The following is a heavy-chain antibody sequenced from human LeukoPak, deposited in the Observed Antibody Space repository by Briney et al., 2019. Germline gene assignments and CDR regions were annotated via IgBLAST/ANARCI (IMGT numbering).Heavy chain of an antibody. J-gene: IGHJ3*01. CDR2: SDRGSGNI. CDR1: GFTFSSHS. V-gene: IGHV3-48*02. Sequence: GGSLRLACAPSGFTFSSHSMNWVRQAPGKGLEWLSYSDRGSGNIYYQDSVKGRFTISRDNAQQSLYLQMDSLRDEDTAVYYCAREDDDWGPNTLDVWGQGTVVTVSS. D-gene: IGHD7-27*01. CDR3: AREDDDWGPNTLDV.